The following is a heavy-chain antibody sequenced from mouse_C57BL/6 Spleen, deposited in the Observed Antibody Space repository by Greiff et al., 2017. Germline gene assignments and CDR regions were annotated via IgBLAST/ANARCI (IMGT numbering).Heavy chain of an antibody. V-gene: IGHV1-54*01. CDR2: INPGSGGT. J-gene: IGHJ2*02. D-gene: IGHD1-1*01. CDR3: TRDYYGGNYEYMDY. Sequence: QVQLKESGAELVRPGTSVKVSCKASGYAFTDYLIEWVKQRPGQGLEWIGVINPGSGGTNYNEKFKGKATLTADKSSSTAYMQLSSLTSEDSAVYCGTRDYYGGNYEYMDYWGQGTSLTVSS. CDR1: GYAFTDYL.